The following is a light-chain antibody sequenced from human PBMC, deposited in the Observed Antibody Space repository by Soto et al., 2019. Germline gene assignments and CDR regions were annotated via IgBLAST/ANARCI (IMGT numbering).Light chain of an antibody. J-gene: IGKJ1*01. CDR3: QKYGTSPRT. CDR2: GAS. CDR1: QSVSSGY. V-gene: IGKV3-20*01. Sequence: EIVLTQSPGTLSLSPGERASLSCRASQSVSSGYLAWYQQKPGQAPRLVIHGASSRATGVPDRFSGSGSGTDFTLTISRLEPEDFAVYYCQKYGTSPRTFRQVTKVDIK.